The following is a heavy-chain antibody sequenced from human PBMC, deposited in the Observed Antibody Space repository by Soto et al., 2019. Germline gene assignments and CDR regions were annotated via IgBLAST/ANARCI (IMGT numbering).Heavy chain of an antibody. D-gene: IGHD2-8*01. V-gene: IGHV1-18*04. J-gene: IGHJ3*02. Sequence: QIQLVQSGAEVKKPGASVKVSCKTSGYTFSNYGVSWVRQAPGQGLEWMGWISAYKGDTNYAQKFQDRVTMTTDTSTSTAYMELRSLRSDDTAVYYCAKVEVYAITVKVAHAFDIWGQGTMVTVSS. CDR2: ISAYKGDT. CDR1: GYTFSNYG. CDR3: AKVEVYAITVKVAHAFDI.